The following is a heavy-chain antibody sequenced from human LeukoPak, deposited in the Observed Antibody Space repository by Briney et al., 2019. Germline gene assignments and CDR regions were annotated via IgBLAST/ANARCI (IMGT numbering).Heavy chain of an antibody. J-gene: IGHJ6*02. CDR2: IKQDGSEK. V-gene: IGHV3-7*01. CDR3: ARDFAAAGTYYGMDV. D-gene: IGHD6-13*01. Sequence: GGSLRLSCSVSGFTFSSYWMSWVRQAPGKGPEWVANIKQDGSEKYYVDSVKGRFTISRDNAKNSLYLQMNSLRAEDTAVYYCARDFAAAGTYYGMDVWGQGTTVTVSS. CDR1: GFTFSSYW.